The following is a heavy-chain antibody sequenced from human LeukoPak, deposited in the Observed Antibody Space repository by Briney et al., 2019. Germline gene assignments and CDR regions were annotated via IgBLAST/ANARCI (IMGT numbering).Heavy chain of an antibody. CDR1: GYTFTAYY. J-gene: IGHJ4*02. CDR2: INPDSGGT. V-gene: IGHV1-2*02. D-gene: IGHD3-10*01. CDR3: ARGLWFGELFDY. Sequence: GASVKVSCKASGYTFTAYYMHWVRQAPGQGLEWMGWINPDSGGTNYAQKFQGRVTMTRDTSISTAYMELSRLRSDDTAVYYCARGLWFGELFDYWGQGTLATVSS.